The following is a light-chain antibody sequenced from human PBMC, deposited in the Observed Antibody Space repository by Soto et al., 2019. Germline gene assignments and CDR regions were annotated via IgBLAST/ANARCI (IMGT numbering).Light chain of an antibody. CDR2: GAS. CDR3: QLYNTWPSIT. CDR1: QSVSSN. V-gene: IGKV3-15*01. Sequence: EIVMTQSPATLSVSPGERATLSCRASQSVSSNLAWYQQKPGQAPRLLIYGASTRATGIPARFSGSGSGTEFTLTISSLQSEYFGVYYSQLYNTWPSITFGHRTPLQIQ. J-gene: IGKJ2*01.